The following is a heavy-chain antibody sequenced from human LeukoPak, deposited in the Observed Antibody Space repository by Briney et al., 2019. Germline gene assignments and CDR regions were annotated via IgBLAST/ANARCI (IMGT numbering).Heavy chain of an antibody. CDR1: GGSISSYY. Sequence: ETLSLTCTVSGGSISSYYWSWVRQAPGKGLEWVGRIKSKTDGGTTHYAAPVKGRFTISRDDSKTTLCLQMNSLKTEDTAVYYCAADSYEGWFDPWGQGTLVTVSS. CDR2: IKSKTDGGTT. V-gene: IGHV3-15*01. CDR3: AADSYEGWFDP. D-gene: IGHD3-22*01. J-gene: IGHJ5*02.